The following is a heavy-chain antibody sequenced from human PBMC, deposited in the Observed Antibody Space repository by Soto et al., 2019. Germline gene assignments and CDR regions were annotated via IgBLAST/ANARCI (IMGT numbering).Heavy chain of an antibody. J-gene: IGHJ4*02. V-gene: IGHV1-3*01. Sequence: HVELVQSGADVKKPGASVTISCKASGYTFTDYALHWVRQAPGQRLEWMGWMNAGVGNSLYSQKFQGRITITRDTSASTAYMELNSLKSEDTAIYYCARDTGYTFGSLNYWGPGTLVTVSS. D-gene: IGHD5-18*01. CDR2: MNAGVGNS. CDR3: ARDTGYTFGSLNY. CDR1: GYTFTDYA.